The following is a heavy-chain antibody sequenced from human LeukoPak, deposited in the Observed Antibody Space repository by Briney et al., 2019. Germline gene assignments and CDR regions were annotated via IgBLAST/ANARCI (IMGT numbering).Heavy chain of an antibody. V-gene: IGHV3-48*01. Sequence: GGSLRLSCAASGFTFSSYSMNWVRQAPGKGLEWVSYISSSSSTIYYADSVKGRFTISRDNAKNSLYLQMNSLRAEDTAVYYCASGRYSTRLHYFDYCGQGTLVTVSS. CDR3: ASGRYSTRLHYFDY. J-gene: IGHJ4*02. CDR2: ISSSSSTI. CDR1: GFTFSSYS. D-gene: IGHD2-2*01.